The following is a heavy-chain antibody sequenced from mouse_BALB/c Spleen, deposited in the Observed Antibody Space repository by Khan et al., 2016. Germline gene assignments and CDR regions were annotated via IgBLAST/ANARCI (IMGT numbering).Heavy chain of an antibody. CDR1: GFNIKDTY. CDR2: IDPANGNT. Sequence: VQLKESGAELVKPGASVKLSCTASGFNIKDTYMHWVKQRPEQGLEWIGRIDPANGNTKYDPKFQGKATITADTSSKTAYLQRSSLTSEDTAVYYCARSPYDYDVGFAYWGQGTLVTVSA. D-gene: IGHD2-4*01. CDR3: ARSPYDYDVGFAY. V-gene: IGHV14-3*02. J-gene: IGHJ3*01.